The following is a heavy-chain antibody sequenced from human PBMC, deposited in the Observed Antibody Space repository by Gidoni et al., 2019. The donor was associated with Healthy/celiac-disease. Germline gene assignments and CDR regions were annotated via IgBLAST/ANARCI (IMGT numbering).Heavy chain of an antibody. CDR3: ARDNRIAMIAADAFDI. Sequence: VQLVESGGGLVKPGGSLRLSCAASGFTFSSYSMNWVRQAPGKGLEWVSSISSSSSYIYYADSVKGRFTISRDNAKNSLYLQMNSLRAEDTAVYYCARDNRIAMIAADAFDIWGQGTMVTVSS. CDR2: ISSSSSYI. V-gene: IGHV3-21*01. J-gene: IGHJ3*02. D-gene: IGHD3-22*01. CDR1: GFTFSSYS.